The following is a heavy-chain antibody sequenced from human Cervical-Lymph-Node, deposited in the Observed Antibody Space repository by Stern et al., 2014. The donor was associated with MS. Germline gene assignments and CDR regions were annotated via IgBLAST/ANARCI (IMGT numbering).Heavy chain of an antibody. Sequence: EVQLVESGGGLVQPGGSLKLSCAASGIPFSGASMHWVRHPSGKGLEWIGRIRSKSNAYTTTYTASVKGRVTISRDDSKRTADLQLNSLKTEDAAVYYCVSDGSGWKNWGQGTLVTVSS. CDR3: VSDGSGWKN. J-gene: IGHJ1*01. D-gene: IGHD3-10*01. CDR2: IRSKSNAYTT. V-gene: IGHV3-73*01. CDR1: GIPFSGAS.